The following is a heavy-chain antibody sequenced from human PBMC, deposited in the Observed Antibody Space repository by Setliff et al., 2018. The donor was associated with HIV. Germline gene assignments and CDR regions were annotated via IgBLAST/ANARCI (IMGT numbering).Heavy chain of an antibody. J-gene: IGHJ5*02. CDR1: GGSFSGYY. CDR3: ANRLYYYDSSGSLREEGFDP. V-gene: IGHV4-34*01. Sequence: SETLSLTCAVYGGSFSGYYWNWIRQPPGKGLEWIGEINHSGSTNYSPSLKSRVTISLDTSKNQFSLKLTSVTAADTAVYYCANRLYYYDSSGSLREEGFDPWGQGTLVTVSS. D-gene: IGHD3-22*01. CDR2: INHSGST.